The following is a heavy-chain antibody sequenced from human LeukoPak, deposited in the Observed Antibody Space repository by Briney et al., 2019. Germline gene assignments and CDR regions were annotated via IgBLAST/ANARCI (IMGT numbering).Heavy chain of an antibody. V-gene: IGHV3-23*01. CDR2: ISNIGDNT. CDR1: GFTFSSYA. D-gene: IGHD5-24*01. CDR3: AKERWLQLGSYFDS. J-gene: IGHJ4*02. Sequence: TGGSLRLSCAASGFTFSSYAMSWGRQAPGKGLESVSAISNIGDNTDYADSVKARFTISRDNSKKIVNLQLNSLRAEDTAVYYCAKERWLQLGSYFDSWGQGTLVTVSS.